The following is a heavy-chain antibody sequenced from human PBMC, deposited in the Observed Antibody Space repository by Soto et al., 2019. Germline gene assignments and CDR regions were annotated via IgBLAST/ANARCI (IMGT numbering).Heavy chain of an antibody. CDR1: GFTFSSYA. V-gene: IGHV3-23*01. Sequence: GGSLRLSCAASGFTFSSYAMSWVRQAPGKGLEWVSAISGSGGSTYYADSVKGRFTISRDNSKNTLYLQMNSLRAEDTAVYYCARRRHIVVVTAIPYYYYYGMDVWGQGTTVTVSS. J-gene: IGHJ6*02. CDR3: ARRRHIVVVTAIPYYYYYGMDV. CDR2: ISGSGGST. D-gene: IGHD2-21*02.